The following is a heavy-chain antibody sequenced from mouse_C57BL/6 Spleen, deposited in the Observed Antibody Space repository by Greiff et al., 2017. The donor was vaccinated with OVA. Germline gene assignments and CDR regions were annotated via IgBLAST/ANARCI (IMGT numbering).Heavy chain of an antibody. Sequence: VKLVESGPGLVQPSQSLSITCTVSGFSLTSYGVHWVRQSPGKGLEWLGVIWRGGSTDYNAAFMSRLSITKDNSKSQVFFKMNSLQADDTAIYYCAKKGLDYDGGWFAYWGQGTLVTVSA. CDR2: IWRGGST. CDR3: AKKGLDYDGGWFAY. CDR1: GFSLTSYG. J-gene: IGHJ3*01. D-gene: IGHD2-4*01. V-gene: IGHV2-5*01.